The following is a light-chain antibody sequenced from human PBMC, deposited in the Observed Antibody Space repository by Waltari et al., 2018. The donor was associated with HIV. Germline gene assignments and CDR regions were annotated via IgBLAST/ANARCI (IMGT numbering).Light chain of an antibody. Sequence: QSALTQPASVSGSPGQSITISCTGATTDIGIYDLVSWYQKYPGKAPQLIIYGVNTRPSGISNRFSGSRSGNTASLTISALHGDDEADYYCSSYTDSDTLLFGGGTKLTVL. CDR3: SSYTDSDTLL. J-gene: IGLJ2*01. CDR1: TTDIGIYDL. V-gene: IGLV2-14*01. CDR2: GVN.